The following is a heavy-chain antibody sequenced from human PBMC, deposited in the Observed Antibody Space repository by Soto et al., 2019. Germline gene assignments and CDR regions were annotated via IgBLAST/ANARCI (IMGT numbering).Heavy chain of an antibody. CDR3: ARDDPELRLAFDI. CDR1: GFTFSSYG. CDR2: IWYDGSNK. J-gene: IGHJ3*02. D-gene: IGHD1-7*01. Sequence: QVQLVESGGGVVQPGRSLRLSCAASGFTFSSYGMHWVRQAPGKGLEWVAVIWYDGSNKYYADSVKGRFTISRDNSKNTLYLQMNSLRAEDTAVYYCARDDPELRLAFDIWGQGTMVTVSS. V-gene: IGHV3-33*01.